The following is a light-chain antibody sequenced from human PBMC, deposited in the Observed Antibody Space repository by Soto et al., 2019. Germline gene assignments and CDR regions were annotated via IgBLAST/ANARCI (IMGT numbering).Light chain of an antibody. J-gene: IGKJ1*01. CDR3: QHSGDFRWT. CDR1: QSVRRN. CDR2: DTS. Sequence: VMSNSPATQSLTEGERVTLTCRASQSVRRNLAWYQQKPGQAPRLLIYDTSTRATGVPVRFSGSGSATDFTLTISSLKSEDFAVYDCQHSGDFRWTFGLGTKVDIK. V-gene: IGKV3-15*01.